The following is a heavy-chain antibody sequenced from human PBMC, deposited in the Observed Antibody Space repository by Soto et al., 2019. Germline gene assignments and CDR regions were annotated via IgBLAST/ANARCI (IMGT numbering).Heavy chain of an antibody. Sequence: GGSLRLSCAASGFTFSSYAMHWVRQAPGKGLEWVAVISYDGSNKYYADSVKGRFTISRDNSKNTLYLQMNSLRAEDTAVYYCARDQHYDSSGSGPIDYWGQGTLVTVSS. CDR1: GFTFSSYA. V-gene: IGHV3-30-3*01. CDR3: ARDQHYDSSGSGPIDY. D-gene: IGHD3-22*01. CDR2: ISYDGSNK. J-gene: IGHJ4*02.